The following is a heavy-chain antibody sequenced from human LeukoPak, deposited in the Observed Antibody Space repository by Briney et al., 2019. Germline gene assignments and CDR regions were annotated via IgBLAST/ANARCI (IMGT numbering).Heavy chain of an antibody. D-gene: IGHD1-26*01. Sequence: ASVKVSCKASGGTFSSYAISWVRQAPGQGLEWMGGIIPIFGTANYAQKFQGRVTITADKSTSTAYMELSSLRSEDTAVCYCAREGRVRGRSSDYWAREPWSPSPQ. CDR1: GGTFSSYA. CDR3: AREGRVRGRSSDY. J-gene: IGHJ4*02. V-gene: IGHV1-69*06. CDR2: IIPIFGTA.